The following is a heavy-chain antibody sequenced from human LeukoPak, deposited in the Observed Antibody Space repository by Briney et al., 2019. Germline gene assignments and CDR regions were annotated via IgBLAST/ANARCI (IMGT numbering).Heavy chain of an antibody. V-gene: IGHV4-34*01. CDR3: ATFSSGYYYHDY. J-gene: IGHJ4*02. CDR2: INHSGST. CDR1: GGSFSGYY. D-gene: IGHD3-22*01. Sequence: SETLSLTCAVYGGSFSGYYWSWIRQPPGKGLEWIGEINHSGSTNYNPSLKSRVTISVDTSKNQFSLKLSSVTAADTAVYYCATFSSGYYYHDYWGQGTLVTVSS.